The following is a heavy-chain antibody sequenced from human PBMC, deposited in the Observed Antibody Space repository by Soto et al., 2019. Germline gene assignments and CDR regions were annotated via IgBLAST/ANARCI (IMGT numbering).Heavy chain of an antibody. Sequence: QVQLQESGPGLVKPSQTLSLTCTVSGGSISSGGYYWSWIRQHPGKGLEWIGYIYYSGSTYYNPSLQSGVTISVDTSKNQFSLKLSSVTAADTAVYYCARHNDSSGYNFHYWGHGTLVTVSS. CDR1: GGSISSGGYY. CDR3: ARHNDSSGYNFHY. D-gene: IGHD3-22*01. V-gene: IGHV4-31*03. CDR2: IYYSGST. J-gene: IGHJ4*01.